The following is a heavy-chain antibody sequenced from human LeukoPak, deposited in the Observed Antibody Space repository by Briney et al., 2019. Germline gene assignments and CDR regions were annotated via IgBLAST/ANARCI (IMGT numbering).Heavy chain of an antibody. D-gene: IGHD5-24*01. V-gene: IGHV3-21*01. Sequence: GGSLRLSCAASGFTFSSYSMNWVRQAPGKGLEWVSSISSSSSYIYYADSVKDRFTISRDNAKNSLYLQMNSLRAEDTAVYYCARDVLMAVGVWFDPWGQGTLVTVSS. CDR1: GFTFSSYS. J-gene: IGHJ5*02. CDR3: ARDVLMAVGVWFDP. CDR2: ISSSSSYI.